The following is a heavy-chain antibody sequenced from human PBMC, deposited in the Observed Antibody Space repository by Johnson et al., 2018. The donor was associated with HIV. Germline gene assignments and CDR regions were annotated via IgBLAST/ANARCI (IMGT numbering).Heavy chain of an antibody. CDR2: ISYDGSNE. D-gene: IGHD3-22*01. CDR3: AKGIVVGVRAFDI. Sequence: VQLVASGGGLVKPGGSLRLSCAASGFTFGIYGMHWVRQAPGKGLEWVALISYDGSNEYYGDSVKGRFSISRDNSKKKLYLQMNSLRPEDTAVYYCAKGIVVGVRAFDIWGQGTMVTVSS. V-gene: IGHV3-30*18. CDR1: GFTFGIYG. J-gene: IGHJ3*02.